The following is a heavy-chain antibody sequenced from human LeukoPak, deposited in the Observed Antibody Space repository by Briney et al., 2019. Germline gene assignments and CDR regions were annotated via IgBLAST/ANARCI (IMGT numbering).Heavy chain of an antibody. J-gene: IGHJ4*02. V-gene: IGHV5-10-1*01. CDR1: GYSFTSYW. D-gene: IGHD6-19*01. CDR3: ARQGAAVAGTDY. CDR2: IDPSDSYT. Sequence: GESLKISCKGSGYSFTSYWISWVRQMPGKGLEWMGRIDPSDSYTNYSPSFQGHVTVSADKSISTAYLQWSSLKASDTAMYYCARQGAAVAGTDYWGQGTLVTVSS.